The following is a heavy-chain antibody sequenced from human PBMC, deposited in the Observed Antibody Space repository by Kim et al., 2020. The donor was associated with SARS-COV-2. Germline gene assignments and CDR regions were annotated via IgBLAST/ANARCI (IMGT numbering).Heavy chain of an antibody. J-gene: IGHJ4*02. V-gene: IGHV4-34*01. CDR2: INHSGST. D-gene: IGHD3-16*01. CDR3: ARSRKRLYFDY. CDR1: GGSFSGYY. Sequence: SETLSLTCAVYGGSFSGYYWSWIRQPPGKGLEWIGEINHSGSTNYNPSLKSRVTISVDTSKNQFSLKLSSVTAADTAVYYCARSRKRLYFDYWGQGTLVT.